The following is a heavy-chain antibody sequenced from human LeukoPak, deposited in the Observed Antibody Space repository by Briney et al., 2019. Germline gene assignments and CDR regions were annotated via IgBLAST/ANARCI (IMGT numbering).Heavy chain of an antibody. J-gene: IGHJ1*01. V-gene: IGHV1-2*02. CDR1: GYTFTGAY. CDR3: ARVLFNSGYDS. Sequence: ASVKVSCKASGYTFTGAYMHWVRQAPGQGLEWVGWINPNSGETKFAPKFQGRVTMTRDTSLSTAFMDLGGLRSDDTAVYYCARVLFNSGYDSWGQGSLLTVSS. D-gene: IGHD3-3*01. CDR2: INPNSGET.